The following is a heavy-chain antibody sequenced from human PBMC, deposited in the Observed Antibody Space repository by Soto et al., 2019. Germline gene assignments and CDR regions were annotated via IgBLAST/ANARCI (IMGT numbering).Heavy chain of an antibody. CDR1: GGTFSSYA. J-gene: IGHJ5*02. V-gene: IGHV1-69*06. D-gene: IGHD6-6*01. Sequence: WASVKVSCKASGGTFSSYAISWVRQAPGQGLEWMGGIIPIFGTANYAQKFQGRVTITADKSTSTAYMELSSLRSEDTAVYYCARGSQSLVRVGWFDPWGQGTLVTVSS. CDR3: ARGSQSLVRVGWFDP. CDR2: IIPIFGTA.